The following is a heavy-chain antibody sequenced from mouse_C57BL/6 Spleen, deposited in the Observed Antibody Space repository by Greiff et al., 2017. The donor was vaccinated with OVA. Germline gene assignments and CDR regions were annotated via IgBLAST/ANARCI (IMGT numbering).Heavy chain of an antibody. D-gene: IGHD2-3*01. Sequence: QVQLQQSGAELVKPGASVKISCKASGYTFTDYYINWVKQRPGQGLEWIGKLGPGSGSTYYNEKFKGKATLTADKSSSTAYMQLSSLTSEDSAVYFCTLLWDGYFDYWGQGTTLTVSS. V-gene: IGHV1-77*01. J-gene: IGHJ2*01. CDR3: TLLWDGYFDY. CDR1: GYTFTDYY. CDR2: LGPGSGST.